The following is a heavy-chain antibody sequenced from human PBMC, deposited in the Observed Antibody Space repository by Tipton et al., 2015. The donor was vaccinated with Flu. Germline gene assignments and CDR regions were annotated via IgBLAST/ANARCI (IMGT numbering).Heavy chain of an antibody. D-gene: IGHD3-10*01. J-gene: IGHJ5*02. Sequence: SLRLSCTTYGFSLNYYGIHWIRQTPGKGLEWVAVIWYDGIRKYYADSVEGRFTVSRDVSESTVYLQMNNLRVEDTAMYHCARDVDTTSHYGRFVPWGQGTLVTVPS. CDR2: IWYDGIRK. V-gene: IGHV3-33*01. CDR3: ARDVDTTSHYGRFVP. CDR1: GFSLNYYG.